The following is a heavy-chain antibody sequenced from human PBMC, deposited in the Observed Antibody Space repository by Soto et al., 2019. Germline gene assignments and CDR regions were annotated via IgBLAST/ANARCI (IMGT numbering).Heavy chain of an antibody. J-gene: IGHJ4*02. CDR3: ARGNYGGEFDY. V-gene: IGHV1-18*01. D-gene: IGHD4-17*01. CDR1: GYTFSSIG. Sequence: QVQLVQSGTEVKKPGASVKVSCKASGYTFSSIGLSWVRQAPGQGLDWMGWISTYSVNTNYAQNLQGRVTLTTDTSTSTAYMELRGLRSDDTAVYYCARGNYGGEFDYWGQGTLVTVSS. CDR2: ISTYSVNT.